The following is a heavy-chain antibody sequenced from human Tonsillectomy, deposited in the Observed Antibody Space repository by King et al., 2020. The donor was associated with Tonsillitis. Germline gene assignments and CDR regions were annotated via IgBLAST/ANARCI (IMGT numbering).Heavy chain of an antibody. J-gene: IGHJ6*02. Sequence: DVQLVESGGGLIQPGGSLRLSCAASGFTFSSYAMSWVRQAPGKGLEWVSGISGSGGSTYYADSVKGRFAISRDNSKNTLYLQMNSLRAEDTAVYYCVKDRDFGSPHGMDVWGQGTTVTVSS. D-gene: IGHD3-3*01. V-gene: IGHV3-23*04. CDR1: GFTFSSYA. CDR3: VKDRDFGSPHGMDV. CDR2: ISGSGGST.